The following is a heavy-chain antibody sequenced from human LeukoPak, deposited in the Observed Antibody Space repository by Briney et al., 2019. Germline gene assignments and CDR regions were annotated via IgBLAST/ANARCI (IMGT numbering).Heavy chain of an antibody. V-gene: IGHV3-64*01. D-gene: IGHD5-18*01. Sequence: GGSLRLSCAASGFTFSSCAMHWVRQAPGKGLEYVSAISSNGGSTYYANSVKGRFTISRDNSKNTLYLQMGSLRAEDMAVYYCAKDTASYYYYGMDVWGQGTTVTVSS. CDR1: GFTFSSCA. CDR2: ISSNGGST. J-gene: IGHJ6*02. CDR3: AKDTASYYYYGMDV.